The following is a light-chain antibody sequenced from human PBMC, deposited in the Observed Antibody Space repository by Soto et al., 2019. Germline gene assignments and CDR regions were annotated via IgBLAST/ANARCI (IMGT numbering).Light chain of an antibody. V-gene: IGLV2-14*01. CDR1: SSDVGDYNY. CDR3: SSYTSSSTLVV. J-gene: IGLJ2*01. CDR2: DVS. Sequence: QSALTQPAAVSGSPGQSITISCNGTSSDVGDYNYVSWYQQHPGKAPKLMIYDVSNRPSGVSNRFSGSKSGNTASLTISGLQAEDEADYCCSSYTSSSTLVVFGGGTKLTV.